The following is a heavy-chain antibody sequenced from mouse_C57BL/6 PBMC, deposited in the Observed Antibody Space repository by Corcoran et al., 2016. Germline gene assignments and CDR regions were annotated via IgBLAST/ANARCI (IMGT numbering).Heavy chain of an antibody. V-gene: IGHV9-3*01. D-gene: IGHD2-4*01. J-gene: IGHJ3*01. CDR1: GYTFTTYG. CDR2: INTYSGVP. CDR3: ARDDDYDVWFAY. Sequence: QIQLVQSGPELKKPGETVKISCKASGYTFTTYGMSWVKQAPGKGLKWMGWINTYSGVPTYADDFKGRFAFSLETSASTAYLQINNLKNEDTATYFCARDDDYDVWFAYWGQGTLVTVSA.